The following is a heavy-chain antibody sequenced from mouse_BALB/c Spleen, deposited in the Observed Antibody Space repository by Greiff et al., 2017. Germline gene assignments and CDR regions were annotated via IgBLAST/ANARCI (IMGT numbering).Heavy chain of an antibody. J-gene: IGHJ2*01. CDR3: TRDGGTTVVHFDY. D-gene: IGHD1-1*01. CDR2: ISSGGSYT. Sequence: EVNVVESGGGLVKPGGSLKLSCAASGFTFSSYTMSWVRQTPEKRLEWVATISSGGSYTYYPDSVKGRFTISRDNAKNTLYLQMSSLKSEDTAMYYCTRDGGTTVVHFDYWGQGTTLTVSS. CDR1: GFTFSSYT. V-gene: IGHV5-6-4*01.